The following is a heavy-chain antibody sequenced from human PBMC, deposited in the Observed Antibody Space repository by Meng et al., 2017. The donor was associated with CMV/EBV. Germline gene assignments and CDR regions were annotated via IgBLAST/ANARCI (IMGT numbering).Heavy chain of an antibody. CDR1: GGIFSSYA. CDR2: IIPIFGTA. CDR3: ARDRVRYCGGDCIFNWFDP. D-gene: IGHD2-21*01. V-gene: IGHV1-69*05. Sequence: SVKVSCKASGGIFSSYAISWVRQAPGQGLEWMGGIIPIFGTANYAQKFQGRVTITTDESTSTAYMELSSLRSEDTAVYYCARDRVRYCGGDCIFNWFDPWGQGTLVTVSS. J-gene: IGHJ5*02.